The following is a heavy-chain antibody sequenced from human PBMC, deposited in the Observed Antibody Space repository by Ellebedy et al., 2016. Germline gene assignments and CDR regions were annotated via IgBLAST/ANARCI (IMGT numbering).Heavy chain of an antibody. CDR1: GYTFTTSG. CDR3: ARGYSSSSYFDY. J-gene: IGHJ4*02. D-gene: IGHD6-6*01. CDR2: ISTYNGNT. V-gene: IGHV1-18*01. Sequence: ASVKVSXXASGYTFTTSGISWVRQAPGQGLEWMGWISTYNGNTNYAQKFQGRVTMTTDTSTSTAYMELRSLRSDDTAVYYCARGYSSSSYFDYWGQGTLVNVSS.